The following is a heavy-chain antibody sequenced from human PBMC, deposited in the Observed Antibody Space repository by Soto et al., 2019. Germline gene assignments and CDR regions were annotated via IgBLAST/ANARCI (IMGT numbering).Heavy chain of an antibody. CDR3: ARDSSGDYYTGFEV. CDR2: IYYTGST. D-gene: IGHD5-12*01. Sequence: QVQLQESGPGLVKPSETLSLIGTVSRGSISTYYWSWIRQPPGKGLEWIGDIYYTGSTSYNPSLKSRVTISLDTSKNQFSLRLTSVTAADTAVYYCARDSSGDYYTGFEVWGQGTMVTVSS. CDR1: RGSISTYY. J-gene: IGHJ3*01. V-gene: IGHV4-59*01.